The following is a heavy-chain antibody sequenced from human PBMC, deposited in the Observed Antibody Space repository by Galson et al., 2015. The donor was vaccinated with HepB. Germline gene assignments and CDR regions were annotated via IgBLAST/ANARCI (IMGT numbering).Heavy chain of an antibody. V-gene: IGHV3-23*01. CDR2: IEHDGSDT. Sequence: SLRLSCAASGFTFNNYVMNWAGQAPGTGLEWVPTIEHDGSDTYYADSVKGRFTVPTNNPKNTPYLQMNSLRAEDTAVYYYGKKRLTRSVAGYNYFDSWGQGTLVTVSS. CDR1: GFTFNNYV. CDR3: GKKRLTRSVAGYNYFDS. D-gene: IGHD6-19*01. J-gene: IGHJ5*01.